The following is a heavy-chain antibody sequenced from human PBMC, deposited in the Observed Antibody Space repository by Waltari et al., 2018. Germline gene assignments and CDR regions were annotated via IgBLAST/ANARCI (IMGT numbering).Heavy chain of an antibody. CDR1: GGTFSSYA. V-gene: IGHV1-69*04. CDR3: AGRYSSSWYYFDY. CDR2: IIPILGIA. Sequence: QVQLVQSGAEVKEPGSSVKVSCKASGGTFSSYAISWVRQAPGQGLEGMGRIIPILGIANYAQKFQGRVTITADKSTSTAYMELSSLRSEDTAVYYCAGRYSSSWYYFDYWGQGTLVTVSS. J-gene: IGHJ4*02. D-gene: IGHD6-13*01.